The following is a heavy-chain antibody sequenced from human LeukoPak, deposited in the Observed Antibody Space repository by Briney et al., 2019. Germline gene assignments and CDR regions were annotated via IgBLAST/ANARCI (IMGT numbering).Heavy chain of an antibody. D-gene: IGHD2-8*02. J-gene: IGHJ4*02. CDR3: ARIPPRSGGSEPTNHIDY. V-gene: IGHV3-23*01. CDR2: ISDSGNAA. Sequence: PGGSLRLSCGASGFTFSNYAMSWVRQAPGKGLEWVSAISDSGNAAYSADSVQGRFTISRDNSKNAVFLQMNSLRVADTAVSYCARIPPRSGGSEPTNHIDYWGRGTLVTVSS. CDR1: GFTFSNYA.